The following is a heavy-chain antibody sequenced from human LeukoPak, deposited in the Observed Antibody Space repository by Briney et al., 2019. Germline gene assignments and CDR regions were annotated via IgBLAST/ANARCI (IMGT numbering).Heavy chain of an antibody. J-gene: IGHJ2*01. CDR1: GGSISSSSYY. CDR2: IYYSGST. D-gene: IGHD7-27*01. Sequence: SETLSLTCTVSGGSISSSSYYWGWIRQPPGKGLEWIGSIYYSGSTYYNPSLKSRVTISVDTSKNQFSLKLSSVTAADTAVYYCARQRGENWGPRWWYFDLWGRGTLVTVSS. V-gene: IGHV4-39*01. CDR3: ARQRGENWGPRWWYFDL.